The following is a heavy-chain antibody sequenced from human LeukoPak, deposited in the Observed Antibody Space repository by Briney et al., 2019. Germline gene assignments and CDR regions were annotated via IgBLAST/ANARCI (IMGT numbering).Heavy chain of an antibody. V-gene: IGHV3-30*18. Sequence: PGGSLRLSCAASGFTFSSYGMHWVRQAPGKGLEWVAVISHDGSNKYYADSVKGRFTISRDNSKNTLYLQMNSLRAEDTAVYYCAKESGGSYYFDYWGQGTLVTVSS. J-gene: IGHJ4*02. D-gene: IGHD1-26*01. CDR1: GFTFSSYG. CDR2: ISHDGSNK. CDR3: AKESGGSYYFDY.